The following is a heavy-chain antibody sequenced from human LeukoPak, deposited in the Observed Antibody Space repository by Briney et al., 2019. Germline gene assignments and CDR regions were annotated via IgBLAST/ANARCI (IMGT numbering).Heavy chain of an antibody. CDR3: ARRRTRSPIVGATTVDY. J-gene: IGHJ4*02. CDR2: IYHSGST. CDR1: GYSISSGYY. Sequence: PSETLSLTCTVSGYSISSGYYWGWIRQPPGKGLEWIGSIYHSGSTYYNPSLKSRVTISVDTSKNQFSLKLSSVTAADTAVYYCARRRTRSPIVGATTVDYWGQGTLVTVSS. D-gene: IGHD1-26*01. V-gene: IGHV4-38-2*02.